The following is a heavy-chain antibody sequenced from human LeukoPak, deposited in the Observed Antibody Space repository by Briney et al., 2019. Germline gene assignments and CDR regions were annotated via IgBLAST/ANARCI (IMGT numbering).Heavy chain of an antibody. Sequence: GGSLRLSCAASGFIFSNYAMHWVRQAPGKGLEWVAVISYDGGNKYSADSVKGRFTISRDNSKNTLFLQMNSLRAEDTAVYYCAKDLGYCSSTSCYISFYYYYGMDVWGQGTTVTVSS. CDR2: ISYDGGNK. D-gene: IGHD2-2*02. CDR3: AKDLGYCSSTSCYISFYYYYGMDV. J-gene: IGHJ6*02. V-gene: IGHV3-30-3*01. CDR1: GFIFSNYA.